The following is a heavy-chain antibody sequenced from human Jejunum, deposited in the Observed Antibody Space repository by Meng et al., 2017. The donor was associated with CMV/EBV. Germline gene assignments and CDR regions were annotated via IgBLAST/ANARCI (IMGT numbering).Heavy chain of an antibody. CDR2: INNDGSST. D-gene: IGHD4/OR15-4a*01. J-gene: IGHJ4*02. CDR3: ARDGAGGSFDY. V-gene: IGHV3-74*01. CDR1: GFTFSSDW. Sequence: AASGFTFSSDWMHWVRQAPGEGLVWVSRINNDGSSTAYADSVKGRFTISRDNAKNTLYLQMNSLRVEDTALYYCARDGAGGSFDYWGRGTLVTVSS.